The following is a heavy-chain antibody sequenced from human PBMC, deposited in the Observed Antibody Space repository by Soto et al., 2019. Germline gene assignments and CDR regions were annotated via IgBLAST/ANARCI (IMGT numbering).Heavy chain of an antibody. CDR1: GASVSSGSHY. CDR3: ARGPSIAAAGMDY. Sequence: KTSETLSLTCSVSGASVSSGSHYWSWIRQSPGKGLEWIGFIYYSGSTNYNPSLKSRVTISVDTSKNQFSLKLSSVTAADTAVYYCARGPSIAAAGMDYWGQGTLVTVSS. J-gene: IGHJ4*02. CDR2: IYYSGST. V-gene: IGHV4-61*01. D-gene: IGHD6-13*01.